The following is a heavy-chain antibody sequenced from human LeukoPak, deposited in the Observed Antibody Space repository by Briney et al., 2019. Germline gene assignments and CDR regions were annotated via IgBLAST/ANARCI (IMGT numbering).Heavy chain of an antibody. CDR1: GGSFSGYY. J-gene: IGHJ3*02. V-gene: IGHV4-34*01. CDR3: VWGSSRHGAFDI. Sequence: SETLSLTCAVFGGSFSGYYWSWIRQPPGKGLEWIGEIHHSGSTNYNPSLKSRVTISVDTSKNQISLRLSSVTAADTAVYDYVWGSSRHGAFDIWGPGTMVTVSS. D-gene: IGHD3-16*02. CDR2: IHHSGST.